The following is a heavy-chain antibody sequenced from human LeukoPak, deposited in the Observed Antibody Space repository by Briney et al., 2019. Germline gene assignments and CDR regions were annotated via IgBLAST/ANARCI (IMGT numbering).Heavy chain of an antibody. CDR1: GYSISSGYY. V-gene: IGHV4-38-2*02. D-gene: IGHD7-27*01. CDR3: ARFNWGGMGYYYYYMDV. CDR2: IYHSGRT. Sequence: SETLSLTCTVSGYSISSGYYWGWIRQPPGKGLEWIGSIYHSGRTFYNPSLKSRVTISVDTSKNQFSLKLSSVTAADTAVYYCARFNWGGMGYYYYYMDVWGKGTTVTISS. J-gene: IGHJ6*03.